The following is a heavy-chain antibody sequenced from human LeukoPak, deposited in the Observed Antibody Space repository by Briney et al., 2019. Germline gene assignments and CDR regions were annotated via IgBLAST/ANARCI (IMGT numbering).Heavy chain of an antibody. V-gene: IGHV3-7*01. CDR2: IKQDGSEK. CDR3: ARGVQWDPGAFDI. J-gene: IGHJ3*02. Sequence: PGGSLRLSCAASGFTFRSYSMNWVRQAPGKGLEWVANIKQDGSEKYYVDSVKGRFTISRNNAKNSLYLQMNSLRAEDTAVYYCARGVQWDPGAFDIWGQGTMVTVSS. D-gene: IGHD1-26*01. CDR1: GFTFRSYS.